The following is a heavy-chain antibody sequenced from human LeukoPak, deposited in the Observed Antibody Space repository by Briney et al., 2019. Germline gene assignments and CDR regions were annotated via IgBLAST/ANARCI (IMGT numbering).Heavy chain of an antibody. CDR3: ARYQMHYGDYYSFVS. J-gene: IGHJ4*02. CDR1: GASISSYY. CDR2: IYYRGST. V-gene: IGHV4-59*01. Sequence: PSGTLALTGPDAGASISSYYWSGIRPPPGKGRERSGYIYYRGSTNYNPSLKRGVAISVAPSTNQFSLNLSSVTAADTAVYYCARYQMHYGDYYSFVSWGQGTLVTVSS. D-gene: IGHD4-17*01.